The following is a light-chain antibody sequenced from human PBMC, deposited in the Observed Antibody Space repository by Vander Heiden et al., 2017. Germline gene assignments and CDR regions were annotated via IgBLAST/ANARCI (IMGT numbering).Light chain of an antibody. Sequence: DIQKTQSPSTLSASVGDRVTITCRASQSISSWLAWYQQKPGKAPKLLIYEASSLHTGVPSRFSGSGSGTEFTLTISSLQPDDFATYYCQQYNSSPRTFGGGAKVGIK. CDR1: QSISSW. CDR3: QQYNSSPRT. J-gene: IGKJ4*01. CDR2: EAS. V-gene: IGKV1-5*03.